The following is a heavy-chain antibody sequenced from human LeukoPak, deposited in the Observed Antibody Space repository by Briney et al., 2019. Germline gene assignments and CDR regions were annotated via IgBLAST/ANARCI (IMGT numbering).Heavy chain of an antibody. CDR2: ISTTSGNI. Sequence: PGGSLRLSCAASGFTFSSYSMNWVRQAPGKGLEWVAAISTTSGNIYYADSVKGRFTISRDISKNTLFLQMNSLRPEDTAVYYCAKDGGVWYPDYWGQGTLVTVPS. J-gene: IGHJ4*02. V-gene: IGHV3-21*01. D-gene: IGHD2-8*02. CDR3: AKDGGVWYPDY. CDR1: GFTFSSYS.